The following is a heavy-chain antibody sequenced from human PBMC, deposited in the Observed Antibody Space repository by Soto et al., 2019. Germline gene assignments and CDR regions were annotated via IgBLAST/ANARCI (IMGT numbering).Heavy chain of an antibody. J-gene: IGHJ6*03. CDR3: AKHSGGFASSSSAYYYYMDV. Sequence: EVQLLESGGGLVQPGGSLRLSCAASGFSFNNYAMSWVRKAPGKGLGWVSGISGSGGSTSYTDSVKGRFTISRDNSKSTLYLQMNSLRADDTAAYYCAKHSGGFASSSSAYYYYMDVWGKGTTVTVSS. CDR2: ISGSGGST. CDR1: GFSFNNYA. V-gene: IGHV3-23*01. D-gene: IGHD6-6*01.